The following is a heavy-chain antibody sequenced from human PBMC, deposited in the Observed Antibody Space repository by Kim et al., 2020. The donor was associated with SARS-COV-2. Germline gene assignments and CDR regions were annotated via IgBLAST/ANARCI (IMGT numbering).Heavy chain of an antibody. Sequence: SETLSLTCTVSGGSISSGSYYWSWIRQPAGKGLEWIGRIYTSGSTNYNPSLKSRVTISVDTSKNQFSLKLSSVTAADTAVYYCARDSALFGDDIKPATQNYYYYYGMDVWGQGTTVTVSS. CDR2: IYTSGST. CDR1: GGSISSGSYY. J-gene: IGHJ6*02. D-gene: IGHD3-10*02. V-gene: IGHV4-61*02. CDR3: ARDSALFGDDIKPATQNYYYYYGMDV.